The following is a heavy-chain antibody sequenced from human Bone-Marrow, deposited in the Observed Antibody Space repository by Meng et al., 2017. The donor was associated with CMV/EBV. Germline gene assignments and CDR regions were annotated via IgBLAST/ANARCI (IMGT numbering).Heavy chain of an antibody. J-gene: IGHJ4*02. D-gene: IGHD1-26*01. CDR2: INPNSGGT. Sequence: ASVKVSCKASGYIFTGYYMHWVRQAPGQGLEWMGWINPNSGGTNYAQKFQGRVTMTRDTSISTAYMELSRLRSDDTAVYYCARMVGATYYFAYWGQGTLVTVSS. CDR3: ARMVGATYYFAY. CDR1: GYIFTGYY. V-gene: IGHV1-2*02.